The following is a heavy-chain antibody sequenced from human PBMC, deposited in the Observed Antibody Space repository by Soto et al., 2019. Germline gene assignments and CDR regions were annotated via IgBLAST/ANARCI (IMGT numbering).Heavy chain of an antibody. CDR1: GGSFTSNNW. CDR3: ASRDPGTSVDY. J-gene: IGHJ4*02. Sequence: QVQLQESGPGLVKPSGTLSLTCAVSGGSFTSNNWWTWVRKPPGQGLEWIGEIYRTGSTNYNPSLKSRVPISLDMSKNQFPLRVTSRTAADTAVYYCASRDPGTSVDYWGQGTLVTVSS. D-gene: IGHD1-7*01. CDR2: IYRTGST. V-gene: IGHV4-4*02.